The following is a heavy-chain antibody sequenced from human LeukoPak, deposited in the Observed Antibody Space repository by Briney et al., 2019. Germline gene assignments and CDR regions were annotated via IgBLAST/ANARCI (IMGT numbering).Heavy chain of an antibody. CDR3: ARAASYYDILTGYYSDAFDI. Sequence: GGSLRLSCVDSGFTFSRHSMNWVRQAPGKGLEWVSYINGGGSPIYYADSVRGRFTISRDNAKNSLYLQMNSLRAEDTAVYYCARAASYYDILTGYYSDAFDIWGQGTMVTVSS. V-gene: IGHV3-48*01. CDR1: GFTFSRHS. CDR2: INGGGSPI. J-gene: IGHJ3*02. D-gene: IGHD3-9*01.